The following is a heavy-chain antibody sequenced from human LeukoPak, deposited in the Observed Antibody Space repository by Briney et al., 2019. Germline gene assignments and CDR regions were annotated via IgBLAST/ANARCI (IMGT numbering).Heavy chain of an antibody. J-gene: IGHJ6*02. Sequence: GGSLRLSCAASGFTFGDYWMSWVRQAPGKGPEWVATIKQDGSEEHYVDSVKGRFTVSRDNARNSLLLQMNSLRVEDTAVYYCTTYKNWVAGDVWGQGTTVSVSS. D-gene: IGHD7-27*01. CDR2: IKQDGSEE. CDR3: TTYKNWVAGDV. V-gene: IGHV3-7*01. CDR1: GFTFGDYW.